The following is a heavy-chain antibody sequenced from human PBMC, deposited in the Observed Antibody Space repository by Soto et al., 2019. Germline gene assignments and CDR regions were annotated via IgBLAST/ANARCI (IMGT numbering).Heavy chain of an antibody. V-gene: IGHV1-8*02. CDR2: MNPSTGNT. J-gene: IGHJ6*02. D-gene: IGHD1-26*01. Sequence: ASVKVSCKAPGYTFTSYDINWVRQATGQALEWMGWMNPSTGNTGFAQKFQGRVTMTRDTSITTAYMELSSLRSEDTAVYYCARQWELSGYYYGMDVWGQGTTVTVSS. CDR1: GYTFTSYD. CDR3: ARQWELSGYYYGMDV.